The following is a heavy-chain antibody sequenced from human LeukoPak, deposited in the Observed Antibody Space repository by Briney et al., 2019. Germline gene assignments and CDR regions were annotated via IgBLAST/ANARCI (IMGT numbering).Heavy chain of an antibody. CDR2: IIPIFGTA. J-gene: IGHJ4*02. V-gene: IGHV1-69*13. D-gene: IGHD1-26*01. Sequence: SVKVSCKASGGTFSSYAISWVRQAPGHGLEWIGGIIPIFGTANYAQKFQGRVTITADESTGTAYMELSSLKTEDTAVYYCTTDGVGVEGATYDNWGQGSLGSVSS. CDR1: GGTFSSYA. CDR3: TTDGVGVEGATYDN.